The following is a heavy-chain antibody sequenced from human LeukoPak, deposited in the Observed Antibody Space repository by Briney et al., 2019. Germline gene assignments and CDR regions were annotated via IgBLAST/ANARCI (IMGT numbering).Heavy chain of an antibody. CDR3: ARDYKYAFDN. V-gene: IGHV3-48*04. CDR1: GFTFSSYS. CDR2: ISSSSSTI. D-gene: IGHD5-24*01. Sequence: PGGSLRLSCAASGFTFSSYSMNWVRQASGKGLEWVSYISSSSSTIYYADSVKGRFTISRDNAKNSLYLQMNSLRVEDTAVYYCARDYKYAFDNWGQGTLVTVSS. J-gene: IGHJ4*02.